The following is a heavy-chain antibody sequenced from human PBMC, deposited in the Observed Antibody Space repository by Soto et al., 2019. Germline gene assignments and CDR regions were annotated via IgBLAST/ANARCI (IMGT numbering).Heavy chain of an antibody. CDR3: ATGGYCSGGSCPLAGFDY. CDR1: GYTFTSYY. J-gene: IGHJ4*02. V-gene: IGHV1-46*01. CDR2: INPSGGST. D-gene: IGHD2-15*01. Sequence: GASVKVSCKASGYTFTSYYMHWVRQAPGQGLEWMGIINPSGGSTSYAQKFQGRVTMTRDTSTSTVYMELSSLRSEDTAVYYCATGGYCSGGSCPLAGFDYWGQGTLVTVSS.